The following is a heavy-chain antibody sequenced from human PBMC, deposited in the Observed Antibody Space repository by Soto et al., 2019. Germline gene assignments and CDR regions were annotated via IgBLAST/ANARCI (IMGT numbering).Heavy chain of an antibody. CDR1: GGSFSGYY. D-gene: IGHD6-13*01. J-gene: IGHJ1*01. CDR3: ARGRIAATRGCFQH. V-gene: IGHV4-34*01. Sequence: PSETLSLTCAVYGGSFSGYYWSWIRQPPGKGLEWIGEINHSGSTNYNPSLKSRVTISVDTSKNQFSLKLSSVTAADTAVYYCARGRIAATRGCFQHWGQGTLVTVSS. CDR2: INHSGST.